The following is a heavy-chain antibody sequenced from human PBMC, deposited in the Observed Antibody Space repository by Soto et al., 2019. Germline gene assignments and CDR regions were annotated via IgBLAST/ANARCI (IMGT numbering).Heavy chain of an antibody. V-gene: IGHV3-21*01. J-gene: IGHJ3*02. D-gene: IGHD6-19*01. CDR3: ARSHQQWPEGAFDI. Sequence: LSLSCAASGFTFGSYSMNWVRQAPGKGLEWVSSISSSSSYIYYADSVKGRFTISRDNAKNSLYLQMNSLRAEDTAVYYCARSHQQWPEGAFDIWGQGTMVTVSS. CDR1: GFTFGSYS. CDR2: ISSSSSYI.